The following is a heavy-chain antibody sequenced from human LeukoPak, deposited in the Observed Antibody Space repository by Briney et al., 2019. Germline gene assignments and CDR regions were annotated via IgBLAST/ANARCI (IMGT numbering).Heavy chain of an antibody. Sequence: SETLSLTCTVSGGSISSGSYYWSWIRQPAGKGLEWIGRIYTSGSTNYNPSLKSRVTISVDTSKNQFSLKLSSVTAADTAEYYCARGYCSSTSCTPCNYWGQGTLVTVSS. CDR2: IYTSGST. J-gene: IGHJ4*02. CDR1: GGSISSGSYY. D-gene: IGHD2-2*01. V-gene: IGHV4-61*02. CDR3: ARGYCSSTSCTPCNY.